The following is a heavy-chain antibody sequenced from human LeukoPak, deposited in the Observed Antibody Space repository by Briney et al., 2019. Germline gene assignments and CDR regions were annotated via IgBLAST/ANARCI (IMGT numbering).Heavy chain of an antibody. D-gene: IGHD2-21*02. V-gene: IGHV3-23*01. J-gene: IGHJ6*02. CDR1: GFTFSSYA. CDR3: AKAPWVTIHPDYYHGMDV. CDR2: ISGSGGST. Sequence: GGSLRLSCAASGFTFSSYAMSWVRQAPGKGLEWVSAISGSGGSTYYADSVKGRFTISRDNSKNTLYLQMNSLRAGDTAVYYCAKAPWVTIHPDYYHGMDVWGQGTTVTVSS.